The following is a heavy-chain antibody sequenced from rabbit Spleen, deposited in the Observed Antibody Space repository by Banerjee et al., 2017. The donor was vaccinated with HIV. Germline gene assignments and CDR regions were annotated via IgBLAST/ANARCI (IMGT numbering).Heavy chain of an antibody. J-gene: IGHJ4*01. CDR3: ARDAAGREDFNL. D-gene: IGHD4-2*01. CDR1: GFSFSSYY. Sequence: QSLEESGGDLVKPEGSLTLTCTASGFSFSSYYMCWVRQAPGKGLEWIACIDAGGAVYTYYASWAKGRFTISKTSSTTVTLQLTSLTAADTATYFCARDAAGREDFNLWGPGTLVTVS. V-gene: IGHV1S40*01. CDR2: IDAGGAVYT.